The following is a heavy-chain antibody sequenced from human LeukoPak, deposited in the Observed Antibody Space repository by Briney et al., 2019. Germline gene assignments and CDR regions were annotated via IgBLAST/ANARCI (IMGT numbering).Heavy chain of an antibody. CDR2: INGRDGGT. Sequence: GGSLRLSCAASGFTFSNNAMSWVRQAPGKGLEWVSAINGRDGGTYYADSVKGRFTISRDNSKNTLYLQMNSLRAEDTAVYYCARGRPTGFDYWGQGTLVTVSS. D-gene: IGHD3-10*01. J-gene: IGHJ4*02. V-gene: IGHV3-23*01. CDR1: GFTFSNNA. CDR3: ARGRPTGFDY.